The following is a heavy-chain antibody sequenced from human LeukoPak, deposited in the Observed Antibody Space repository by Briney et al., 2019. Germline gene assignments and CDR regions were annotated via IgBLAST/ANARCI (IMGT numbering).Heavy chain of an antibody. D-gene: IGHD2-2*01. CDR2: ISGDGGNT. J-gene: IGHJ4*02. V-gene: IGHV3-43*02. Sequence: GGSLRLSRAASGFTFDEYAMHWVRQPPGKGLEWVSLISGDGGNTHYADSVKGRFTISRDNSKNSLYLQMNSLRTEDTALYYCTKDRYCSATSCPTDHWGQGTLVTVSS. CDR3: TKDRYCSATSCPTDH. CDR1: GFTFDEYA.